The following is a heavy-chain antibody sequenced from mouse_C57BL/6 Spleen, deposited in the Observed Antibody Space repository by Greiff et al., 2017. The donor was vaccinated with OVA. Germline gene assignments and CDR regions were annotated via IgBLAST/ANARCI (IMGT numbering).Heavy chain of an antibody. V-gene: IGHV2-2*01. CDR1: GFSLTSYG. D-gene: IGHD2-2*01. CDR3: ARSSTMVTTEGYYYAMDY. J-gene: IGHJ4*01. Sequence: VQLQQSGPGLVQPSQSLSITCTVSGFSLTSYGVHWVRQSPGKGLEWLGVIWSGGSTDYNAAFISRLSISKDNSKSQVFFKMNSLQADDTAIYYCARSSTMVTTEGYYYAMDYWGQGTSVTVSS. CDR2: IWSGGST.